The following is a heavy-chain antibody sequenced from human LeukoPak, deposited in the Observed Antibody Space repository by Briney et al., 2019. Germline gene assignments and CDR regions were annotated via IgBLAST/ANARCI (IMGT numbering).Heavy chain of an antibody. CDR3: ARLSGYDLAY. CDR1: GFTFSSYG. CDR2: IWYDGSNK. V-gene: IGHV3-33*01. J-gene: IGHJ4*02. D-gene: IGHD5-12*01. Sequence: PGGSLRLSCAASGFTFSSYGMHWVRQAPGKGLEWVAVIWYDGSNKYYADSVKGRFTISRDNAKNSLYLQMNSLRAEDTAVYYCARLSGYDLAYWGQGTLVTVSS.